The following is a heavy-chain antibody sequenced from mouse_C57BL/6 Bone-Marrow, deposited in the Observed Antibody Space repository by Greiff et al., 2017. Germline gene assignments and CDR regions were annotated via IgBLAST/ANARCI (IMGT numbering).Heavy chain of an antibody. Sequence: QVQLQQPGAELVKPGASVKMSCKASGYTFTSYWITWVKQRPGQGLAWIGDISTGSGSTNYNEQFKSKAKLTVDTSSSTAYMQLISLTSEDAAVYYCARDDGYFQFAYWGRGTLVTVSA. V-gene: IGHV1-55*01. CDR1: GYTFTSYW. CDR3: ARDDGYFQFAY. CDR2: ISTGSGST. J-gene: IGHJ3*01. D-gene: IGHD2-3*01.